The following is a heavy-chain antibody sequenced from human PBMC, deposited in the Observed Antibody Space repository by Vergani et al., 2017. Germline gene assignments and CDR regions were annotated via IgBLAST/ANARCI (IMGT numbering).Heavy chain of an antibody. CDR3: ARDPGDSSGYSYFDY. CDR2: ISSSSSYI. J-gene: IGHJ4*02. Sequence: EVQLVESGGGLVQPGGSLRLSCAASGFTFSSYSMNWVRQAPGKGLEWVSSISSSSSYIYYADSVKGRFTISRDNAKNSLYLQMNSLRAEDTAVYYCARDPGDSSGYSYFDYWGQGTLVTVSS. V-gene: IGHV3-21*01. CDR1: GFTFSSYS. D-gene: IGHD3-22*01.